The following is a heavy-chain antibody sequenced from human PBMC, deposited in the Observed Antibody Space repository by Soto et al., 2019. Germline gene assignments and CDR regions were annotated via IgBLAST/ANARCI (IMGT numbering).Heavy chain of an antibody. J-gene: IGHJ6*03. Sequence: APVKVSCKASGYTFTGYYMHWVRQAPGQGLEWMGWINPNSGGTNYAQKFQGWVTMTRDTSISTAYMELSRLRSDDTAAYYCARGGYSYGYYYYYYMDVWGKGTTVTVSS. CDR2: INPNSGGT. V-gene: IGHV1-2*04. CDR1: GYTFTGYY. D-gene: IGHD5-18*01. CDR3: ARGGYSYGYYYYYYMDV.